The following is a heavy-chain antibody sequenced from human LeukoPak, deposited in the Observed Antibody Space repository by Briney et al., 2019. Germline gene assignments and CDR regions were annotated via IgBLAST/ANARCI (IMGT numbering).Heavy chain of an antibody. CDR3: ARDNDSRDPPHFDY. D-gene: IGHD3-16*01. CDR1: GGTFSNYA. J-gene: IGHJ4*02. CDR2: IIPIFGTA. V-gene: IGHV1-69*06. Sequence: SVKVSCKASGGTFSNYAISWVRQAPGQGLEWMGGIIPIFGTANYAQKFRGRVTITADKSTRTAYMELSSLRSEDTAVYYCARDNDSRDPPHFDYWAREPWSPSPQ.